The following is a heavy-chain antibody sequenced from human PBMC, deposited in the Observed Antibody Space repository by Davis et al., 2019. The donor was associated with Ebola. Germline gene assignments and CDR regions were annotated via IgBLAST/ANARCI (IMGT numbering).Heavy chain of an antibody. CDR3: ARERPSGWSSLDD. CDR1: GYTFTSYA. D-gene: IGHD2-15*01. J-gene: IGHJ4*02. V-gene: IGHV1-3*01. CDR2: INAGNGNT. Sequence: AASVKVSCKASGYTFTSYAMHWVRQAPGQRLEWMGWINAGNGNTKYSQKFQGRVTITRDTSPSTAYMEPSSLRSEDTAVYYCARERPSGWSSLDDWGQGTLVTVSS.